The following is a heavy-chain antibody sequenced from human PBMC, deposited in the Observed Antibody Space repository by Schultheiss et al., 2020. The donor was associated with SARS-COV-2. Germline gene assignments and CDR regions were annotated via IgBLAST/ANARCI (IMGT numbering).Heavy chain of an antibody. CDR1: GYTFTGYY. J-gene: IGHJ6*02. V-gene: IGHV1-2*02. CDR2: INPNSGGT. D-gene: IGHD1-26*01. CDR3: ARMGTATGSYYYYGMDV. Sequence: ASVKVSCKASGYTFTGYYMHWVRQAPGQGLEWMGWINPNSGGTNYAQKFQGRVTMTRDTSISTAYMELSRLRSDDTAMYYCARMGTATGSYYYYGMDVWGQGTTVTVSS.